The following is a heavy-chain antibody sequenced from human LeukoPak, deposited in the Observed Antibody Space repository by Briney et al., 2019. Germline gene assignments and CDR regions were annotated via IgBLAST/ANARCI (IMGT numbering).Heavy chain of an antibody. CDR2: ISPYNGKT. Sequence: ASVKVSCKASAYTFFSYGISWVRQAHGQGLEWMGWISPYNGKTDYAQKFQGTVTMTTDTSTNIGYMEVRNLTSDDTNVYYCARGRAFCGGDCPSLDALYFYYMDVWDKGTTVTVSS. D-gene: IGHD2-21*02. V-gene: IGHV1-18*01. J-gene: IGHJ6*03. CDR3: ARGRAFCGGDCPSLDALYFYYMDV. CDR1: AYTFFSYG.